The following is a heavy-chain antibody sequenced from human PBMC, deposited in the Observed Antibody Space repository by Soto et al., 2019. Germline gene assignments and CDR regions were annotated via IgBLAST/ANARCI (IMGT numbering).Heavy chain of an antibody. CDR1: GYTFTNYA. D-gene: IGHD3-16*02. V-gene: IGHV1-3*01. Sequence: QVHLVQSGAEVKKPGASVKVSCKASGYTFTNYAIHWVRQAPGQRLEWMGWINAGNRNTEYSQKCQGRIIMTKDTSANTAHMELSSLTSEDTAVYYCARGYDYVWGSYRSDAFDIWGQGTMVTVSS. J-gene: IGHJ3*02. CDR2: INAGNRNT. CDR3: ARGYDYVWGSYRSDAFDI.